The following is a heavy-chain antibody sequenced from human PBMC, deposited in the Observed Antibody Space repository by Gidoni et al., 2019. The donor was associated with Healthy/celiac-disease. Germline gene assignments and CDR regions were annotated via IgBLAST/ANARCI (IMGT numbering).Heavy chain of an antibody. J-gene: IGHJ4*02. D-gene: IGHD7-27*01. CDR2: INSDGRST. CDR1: GFTFSSYG. V-gene: IGHV3-74*01. CDR3: TKFPRKTGDRYFDY. Sequence: EVQLVESGGGLVQPGGSLRLSCAASGFTFSSYGMHWVRQAPGKGLVWVSRINSDGRSTSYADSVKGRFTISRDNAKNTLYLQMNSLRAEDTAVYYCTKFPRKTGDRYFDYWGQGTLVTVSS.